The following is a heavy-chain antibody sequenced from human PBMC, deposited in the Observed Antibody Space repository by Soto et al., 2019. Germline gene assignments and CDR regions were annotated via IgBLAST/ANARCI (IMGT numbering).Heavy chain of an antibody. Sequence: SETLSLTCTVSGGSISSSSYYWGWIRQPPGKGLEWIGSIYYSGSTYYNPSLKSRVTISVDTSKSQFSLELSSVTAADTALYYCVSYGSGTYYSGYSFDFWSQGSLVTVSS. CDR1: GGSISSSSYY. CDR3: VSYGSGTYYSGYSFDF. D-gene: IGHD3-10*01. J-gene: IGHJ4*02. V-gene: IGHV4-39*01. CDR2: IYYSGST.